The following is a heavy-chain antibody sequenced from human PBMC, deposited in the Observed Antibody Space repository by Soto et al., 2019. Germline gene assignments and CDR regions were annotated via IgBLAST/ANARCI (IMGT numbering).Heavy chain of an antibody. J-gene: IGHJ1*01. CDR1: GFSVTANY. V-gene: IGHV3-53*01. D-gene: IGHD5-12*01. CDR3: HGYGY. CDR2: IYSGGST. Sequence: EVQVVESGGGLIQPGGSLRLSCEVSGFSVTANYMSWVRQAPGKGLEWVSVIYSGGSTYYIDSVKGRFSISRDISKNPLYKQMNSMSDEDAAVDYYHGYGYWGRGTLVTVSS.